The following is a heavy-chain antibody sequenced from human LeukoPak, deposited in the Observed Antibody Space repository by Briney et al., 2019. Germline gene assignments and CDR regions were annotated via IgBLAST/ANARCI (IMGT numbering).Heavy chain of an antibody. CDR2: IFPIFGTS. CDR3: ARADGYDIWTGYRGWFDP. Sequence: SVKLSCKASGDTLSSHAISWVRQAPGQGLEWMGGIFPIFGTSNYAQRFQGRVTITADESTSTAYMELSSLRSEDTAVYYCARADGYDIWTGYRGWFDPWGQGTLVTVSS. J-gene: IGHJ5*02. CDR1: GDTLSSHA. V-gene: IGHV1-69*01. D-gene: IGHD3-9*01.